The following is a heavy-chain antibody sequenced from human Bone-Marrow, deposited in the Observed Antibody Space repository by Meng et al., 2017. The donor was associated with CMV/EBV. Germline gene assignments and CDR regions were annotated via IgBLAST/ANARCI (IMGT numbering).Heavy chain of an antibody. Sequence: GESLKISCAASGFTFSSYGINWVRQAPGKGLEWVAFIRYDGSNKYYADSVKGRFTISRDNSKNTLYLQMNSLRTEDTAVYYCAKNRGPSKLPSGSQLWWGQGTLVTVSS. CDR3: AKNRGPSKLPSGSQLW. CDR2: IRYDGSNK. J-gene: IGHJ4*02. D-gene: IGHD2-15*01. V-gene: IGHV3-30*02. CDR1: GFTFSSYG.